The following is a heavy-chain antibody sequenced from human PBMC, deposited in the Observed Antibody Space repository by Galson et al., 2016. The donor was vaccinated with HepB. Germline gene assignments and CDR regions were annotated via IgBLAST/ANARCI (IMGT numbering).Heavy chain of an antibody. CDR3: GQGRTAPAV. Sequence: SLRLSCAASGFTFRNYGMTWVRQAPGKGLEVVSSISRSGDSTDYADSVKGRFTISRDNSKNILYLQMNSLTADDTAIYYCGQGRTAPAVWGKGTTVTVSS. J-gene: IGHJ6*04. V-gene: IGHV3-23*01. CDR2: ISRSGDST. D-gene: IGHD1-26*01. CDR1: GFTFRNYG.